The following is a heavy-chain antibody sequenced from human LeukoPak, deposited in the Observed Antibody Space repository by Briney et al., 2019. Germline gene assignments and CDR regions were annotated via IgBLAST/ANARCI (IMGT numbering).Heavy chain of an antibody. Sequence: GGSLRLSCAASGFTVSSNYMSWVRQAPGKGLEWVSVIYSGGSTYYADSVKGRFTISRDNAKNSLYLQMNSLRAEDTAVYYCATGHGVAVRGYYFDYWGQGTLVTVSS. CDR3: ATGHGVAVRGYYFDY. J-gene: IGHJ4*02. D-gene: IGHD6-19*01. CDR1: GFTVSSNY. V-gene: IGHV3-53*01. CDR2: IYSGGST.